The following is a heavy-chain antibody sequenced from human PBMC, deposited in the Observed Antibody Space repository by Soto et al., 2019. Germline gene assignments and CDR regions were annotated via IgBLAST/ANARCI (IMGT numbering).Heavy chain of an antibody. CDR2: INSDGSST. V-gene: IGHV3-74*01. D-gene: IGHD3-22*01. CDR3: ARDSYDSSGYKPFDY. Sequence: GSLRLSCAASGFTFSSYWMHWVRQAPGKGLVWVSRINSDGSSTSYADSVKGRFTISRDNAKNTLYLQMNSLRAEDTAVYYCARDSYDSSGYKPFDYWGQGTLVTVS. CDR1: GFTFSSYW. J-gene: IGHJ4*02.